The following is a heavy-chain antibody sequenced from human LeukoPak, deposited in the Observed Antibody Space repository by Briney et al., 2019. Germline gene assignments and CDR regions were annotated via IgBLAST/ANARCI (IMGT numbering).Heavy chain of an antibody. CDR2: ISSSSSHI. J-gene: IGHJ4*02. V-gene: IGHV3-21*04. Sequence: GGSLRLSCAASGFTFSSYTMNWVRQVPGKGLEWVSSISSSSSHIDYADSVKGRFNVSRDNVKKSLYLQMNSLRAEDTAVYYCAKYGMTTVTYIDYWGQGTLVTVSS. CDR1: GFTFSSYT. CDR3: AKYGMTTVTYIDY. D-gene: IGHD4-17*01.